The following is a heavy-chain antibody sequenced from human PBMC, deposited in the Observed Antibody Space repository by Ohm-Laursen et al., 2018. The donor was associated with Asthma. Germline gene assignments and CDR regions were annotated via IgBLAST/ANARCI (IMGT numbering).Heavy chain of an antibody. CDR2: IYHGGTT. Sequence: PGTLSLTCAVSGGSISSSYWWSWIRQPPGKGLEWIGEIYHGGTTNYNPSLKSRVTISVDKSKNHFSLNLRSVTAADTAVYYCARGYCSSISCYQDYWGQGSLVTVSS. J-gene: IGHJ4*02. CDR1: GGSISSSYW. V-gene: IGHV4-4*03. CDR3: ARGYCSSISCYQDY. D-gene: IGHD2-2*01.